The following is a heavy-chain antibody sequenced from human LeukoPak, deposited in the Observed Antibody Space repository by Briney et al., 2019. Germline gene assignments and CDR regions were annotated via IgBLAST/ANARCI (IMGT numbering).Heavy chain of an antibody. V-gene: IGHV3-66*01. Sequence: GGSLRLSCAASEFSVGSNYMTRVRQAPGKGLEWVSLIYSGGSTYYADSVKGRFTISRDNSKNTLYLQMNSLRAEDTAVYYCARDRGYGYYYDSSGSLGYWGQGTLVTVSS. CDR1: EFSVGSNY. CDR2: IYSGGST. J-gene: IGHJ4*02. CDR3: ARDRGYGYYYDSSGSLGY. D-gene: IGHD3-22*01.